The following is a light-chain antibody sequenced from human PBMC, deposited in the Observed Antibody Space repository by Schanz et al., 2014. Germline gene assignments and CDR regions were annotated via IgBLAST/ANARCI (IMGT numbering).Light chain of an antibody. V-gene: IGKV4-1*01. Sequence: DIVMTQSPDSLAVSLGERATINCKSSQRVLYSSNNKNYLAWFQQKPGQPPKLLIYWASTRESGVPDRFIGSGSGTYFTLTISSLQAEDVAVYYCQQYYSLPRTFGPGTKVDIK. J-gene: IGKJ3*01. CDR1: QRVLYSSNNKNY. CDR3: QQYYSLPRT. CDR2: WAS.